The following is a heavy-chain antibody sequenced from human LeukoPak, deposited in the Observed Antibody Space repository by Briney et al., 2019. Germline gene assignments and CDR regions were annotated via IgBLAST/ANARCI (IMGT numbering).Heavy chain of an antibody. Sequence: PGGSLRLSCATSGFIFSGSAMHWVRQASGKGLEWVGRIRSKVYSYATAYVASVKGRFTISRDDSKNTAYLQMNSLKTEDTAVYYCVPHDILTGSQPSFDYWGQGTLVTVSS. CDR2: IRSKVYSYAT. V-gene: IGHV3-73*01. D-gene: IGHD3-9*01. CDR1: GFIFSGSA. J-gene: IGHJ4*02. CDR3: VPHDILTGSQPSFDY.